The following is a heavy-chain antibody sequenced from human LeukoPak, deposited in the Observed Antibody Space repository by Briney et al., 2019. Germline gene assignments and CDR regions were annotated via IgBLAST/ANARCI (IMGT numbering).Heavy chain of an antibody. V-gene: IGHV1-69*05. D-gene: IGHD3-3*01. CDR1: GYTFTGYY. CDR3: ARAPIFGVGGTNWFDP. J-gene: IGHJ5*02. CDR2: IIPIFGTA. Sequence: SVKVSCKASGYTFTGYYMHWVRQAPGQGLEWMGGIIPIFGTANYAQKFQGRVTITTDESTSTAYMELSSLRSEDTAVYYCARAPIFGVGGTNWFDPWGQGALVTVSS.